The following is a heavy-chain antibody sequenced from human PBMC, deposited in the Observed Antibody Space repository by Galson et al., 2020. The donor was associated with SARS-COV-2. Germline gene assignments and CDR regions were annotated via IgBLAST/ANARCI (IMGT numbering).Heavy chain of an antibody. CDR3: AMGPNYYDSQIVDY. CDR1: GFTFSNYG. CDR2: ILYDGSNK. V-gene: IGHV3-30*03. Sequence: TGGSLRLSCAASGFTFSNYGMHWVRQAPGKGLEWVAVILYDGSNKYYADSVKGRFTISRDNSKNTLYLQMNSLRVEDTAVYYCAMGPNYYDSQIVDYWGQGTLVTVSS. J-gene: IGHJ4*02. D-gene: IGHD3-22*01.